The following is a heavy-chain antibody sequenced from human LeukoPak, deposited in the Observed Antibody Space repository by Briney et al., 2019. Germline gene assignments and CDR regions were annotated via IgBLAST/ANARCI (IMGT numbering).Heavy chain of an antibody. D-gene: IGHD1-14*01. CDR3: ARRKPAFNWFDP. Sequence: PSETLSLTCTVSGGSISSSSYYWGWIRQPPGKGLEWIGSIYYSGSTYYNPSLKSRFTISVDTSKNQFSLKLSSVTAADTAVYYCARRKPAFNWFDPWGQGTLVTVSS. CDR2: IYYSGST. J-gene: IGHJ5*02. V-gene: IGHV4-39*01. CDR1: GGSISSSSYY.